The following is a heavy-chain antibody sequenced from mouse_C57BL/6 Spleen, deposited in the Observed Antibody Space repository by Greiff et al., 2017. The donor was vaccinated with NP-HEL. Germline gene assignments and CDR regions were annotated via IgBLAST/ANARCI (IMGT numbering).Heavy chain of an antibody. CDR3: AREAYDPAWFAY. Sequence: QQSCKASGYTFTSYWMHWVKQRPGRGLEWIGRIDPNSGGTKYNEKFKSKATLTVDKPSSTAYMQLSSLTSEDSAVYYCAREAYDPAWFAYWGQGTLVTVSA. CDR1: GYTFTSYW. V-gene: IGHV1-72*01. D-gene: IGHD2-3*01. CDR2: IDPNSGGT. J-gene: IGHJ3*01.